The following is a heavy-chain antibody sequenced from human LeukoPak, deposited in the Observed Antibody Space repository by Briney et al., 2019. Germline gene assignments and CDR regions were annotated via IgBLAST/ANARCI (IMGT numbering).Heavy chain of an antibody. V-gene: IGHV3-30*18. CDR3: AKDWHSSSTDY. J-gene: IGHJ4*02. Sequence: GGSLRLSCAASGFTFSSYGMHWVRQAPGKGLEWVAVISYDGSNEYYADSVKGRFTISRDNSKNTLYLQMNSLRAEDTAVYYCAKDWHSSSTDYWGQGTLVTVSS. D-gene: IGHD6-6*01. CDR2: ISYDGSNE. CDR1: GFTFSSYG.